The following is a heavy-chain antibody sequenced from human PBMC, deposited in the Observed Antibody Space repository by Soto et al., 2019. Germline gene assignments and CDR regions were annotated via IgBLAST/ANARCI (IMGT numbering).Heavy chain of an antibody. J-gene: IGHJ4*02. CDR1: GFTFTRYS. CDR3: ARESEDLTSNFDY. CDR2: ISSTTNYI. Sequence: GGSLRLSCAASGFTFTRYSMNWVRQAPGKGLEWVSSISSTTNYIYYADSMKGRFTVSRDNAKNSVYLEMNSLSAEDTAVYYCARESEDLTSNFDYWGQGALVTVSS. V-gene: IGHV3-21*01.